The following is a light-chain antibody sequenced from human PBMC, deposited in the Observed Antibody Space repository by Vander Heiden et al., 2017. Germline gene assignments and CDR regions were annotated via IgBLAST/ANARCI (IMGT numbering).Light chain of an antibody. Sequence: IVMTQSPLSLPVTPGEPASISCRSSQSLLHSNGYNYLDWYLQKPGQSPQLLIYLGSNRASGVPDRFSGSGSGTDFTLKINRVEAEDVGVYYCMQALQTPFTFGPGTKVDIK. CDR1: QSLLHSNGYNY. J-gene: IGKJ3*01. V-gene: IGKV2-28*01. CDR2: LGS. CDR3: MQALQTPFT.